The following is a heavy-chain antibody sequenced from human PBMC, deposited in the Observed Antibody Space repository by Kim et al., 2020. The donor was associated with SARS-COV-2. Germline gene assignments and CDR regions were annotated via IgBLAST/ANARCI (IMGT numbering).Heavy chain of an antibody. CDR3: AKGISKSIYYYYGMDV. Sequence: SVEGRFTISRDNSKNTLYLQMNSLGVGDTAVYYCAKGISKSIYYYYGMDVWGQGTTVTVSS. V-gene: IGHV3-23*02. J-gene: IGHJ6*02. D-gene: IGHD2-2*01.